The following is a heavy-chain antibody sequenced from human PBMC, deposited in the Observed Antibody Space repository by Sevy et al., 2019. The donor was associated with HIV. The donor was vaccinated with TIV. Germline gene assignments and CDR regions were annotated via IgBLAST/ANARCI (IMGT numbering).Heavy chain of an antibody. J-gene: IGHJ6*02. Sequence: GESLKISCKGSGYTFTNHWIGWVRQVPGRGLEWVGVIYPGDSEITYSPSFQGRVTMSADKSTSTAYVEWASLKASDTAIYFCGSHDGPPGTYSYHNYAMDVWGRGTTVTVSS. D-gene: IGHD1-26*01. CDR2: IYPGDSEI. CDR1: GYTFTNHW. CDR3: GSHDGPPGTYSYHNYAMDV. V-gene: IGHV5-51*01.